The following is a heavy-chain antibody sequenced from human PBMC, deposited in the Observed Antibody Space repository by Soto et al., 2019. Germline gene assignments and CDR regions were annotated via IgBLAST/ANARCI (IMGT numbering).Heavy chain of an antibody. CDR3: ARITPTDSSYYYYGMDV. Sequence: GASVKVSCKASGGTFSSYAISWVRQAPGQGLEWMGGIIPIFGTANYAQKFQGRVTITADESTSTAYMELSSLRSEDTAVYYCARITPTDSSYYYYGMDVWGQGTTVTVSS. J-gene: IGHJ6*02. CDR1: GGTFSSYA. D-gene: IGHD1-20*01. V-gene: IGHV1-69*13. CDR2: IIPIFGTA.